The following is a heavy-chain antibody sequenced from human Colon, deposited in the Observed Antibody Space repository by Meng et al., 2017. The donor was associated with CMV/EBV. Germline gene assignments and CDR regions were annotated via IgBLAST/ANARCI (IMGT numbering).Heavy chain of an antibody. CDR2: ISHDGAKK. J-gene: IGHJ5*02. CDR1: GFTFSAYP. V-gene: IGHV3-30*04. D-gene: IGHD4-11*01. CDR3: ARASNSSFDP. Sequence: GESLKISCAASGFTFSAYPIHWVRQAPGKGLEWVAIISHDGAKKYYAESVKGRFTISRDNSQNTVNVQMNSLRGDDTAVYYCARASNSSFDPWGQGTLVTVPQ.